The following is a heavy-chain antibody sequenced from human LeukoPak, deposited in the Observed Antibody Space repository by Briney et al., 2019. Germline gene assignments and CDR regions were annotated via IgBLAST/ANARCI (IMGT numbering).Heavy chain of an antibody. V-gene: IGHV3-30*18. J-gene: IGHJ4*02. CDR2: VSFDGYNK. D-gene: IGHD1-1*01. CDR1: GFTFNSYG. CDR3: AKTQRLIDFFDS. Sequence: PGGSLRLSCVGTGFTFNSYGMHWVRQAPGKGLEWVAVVSFDGYNKYYADSVKGRFTISRDNPGRSVHLQMNSLTSEDTAVYFCAKTQRLIDFFDSWSQGILVTVSP.